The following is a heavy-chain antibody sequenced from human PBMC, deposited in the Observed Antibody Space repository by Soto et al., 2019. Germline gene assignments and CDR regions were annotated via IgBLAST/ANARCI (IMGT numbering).Heavy chain of an antibody. CDR3: ARETYRGFYFDY. CDR2: INSDGSRT. J-gene: IGHJ4*02. CDR1: GFTFTDYW. V-gene: IGHV3-74*01. D-gene: IGHD4-4*01. Sequence: PGGSLRLSCAASGFTFTDYWTHWVRQAPGMGLVWVSRINSDGSRTSYADSVTGRFTISRDNAKNTLYLQMNSLRVEDTALYYCARETYRGFYFDYWGQGTLVTVSS.